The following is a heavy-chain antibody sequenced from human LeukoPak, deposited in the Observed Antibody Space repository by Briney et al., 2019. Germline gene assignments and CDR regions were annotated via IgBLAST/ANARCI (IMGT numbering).Heavy chain of an antibody. J-gene: IGHJ4*02. D-gene: IGHD6-13*01. Sequence: SVKVSCKASGGTFSSYAISWVRQAPGQGLEWMGGIIPIFGTANYAQKFQGRVTITADESTSTAYMELSSLRSEDTAVYYCAGATRKAAAGLHDYWGQGTLVTVSS. CDR1: GGTFSSYA. CDR2: IIPIFGTA. CDR3: AGATRKAAAGLHDY. V-gene: IGHV1-69*01.